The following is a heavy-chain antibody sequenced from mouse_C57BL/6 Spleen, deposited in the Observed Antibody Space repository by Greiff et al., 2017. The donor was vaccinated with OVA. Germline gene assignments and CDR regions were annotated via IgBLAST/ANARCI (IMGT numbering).Heavy chain of an antibody. CDR3: ARRDGYYKYFDY. Sequence: VKLKQSGPELVKPGASVKLSCKASGYTFTSYDINWVKQRPGQGLEWIGWSYPREGSTKYNVKFKGKATLTVDTSSSTAYMELHSLTSEDSAVYFCARRDGYYKYFDYWGQGTTLTVSS. J-gene: IGHJ2*01. CDR1: GYTFTSYD. D-gene: IGHD2-3*01. V-gene: IGHV1-85*01. CDR2: SYPREGST.